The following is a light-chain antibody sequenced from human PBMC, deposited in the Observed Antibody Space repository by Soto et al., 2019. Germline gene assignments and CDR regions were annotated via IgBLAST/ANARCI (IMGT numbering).Light chain of an antibody. V-gene: IGLV1-40*01. CDR3: QSYDSSLRRYA. CDR1: SSNIGAGYP. CDR2: GNT. Sequence: QSVLTQPPSVSGAPGQRITISCTGISSNIGAGYPVHWYQQLPGTAPKLLIFGNTIRPSGVPDRFSGSRSGLAITGLQAEDEADYYCQSYDSSLRRYAFGHATKVTAL. J-gene: IGLJ1*01.